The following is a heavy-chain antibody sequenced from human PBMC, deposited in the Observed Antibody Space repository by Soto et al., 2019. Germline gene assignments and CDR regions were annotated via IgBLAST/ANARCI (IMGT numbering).Heavy chain of an antibody. Sequence: EVYLVQSGGGLVKPGGSLRLSCAASGFTFSSYAMNWVRQTQGKGLEWVSSISSTSSYTHYSDSVKGRFTISRDNANNLMFLQINSPRAEDWATDYWAGDLALAGNYWGQGVLVTVSS. J-gene: IGHJ4*02. D-gene: IGHD6-19*01. CDR3: AGDLALAGNY. CDR2: ISSTSSYT. V-gene: IGHV3-21*01. CDR1: GFTFSSYA.